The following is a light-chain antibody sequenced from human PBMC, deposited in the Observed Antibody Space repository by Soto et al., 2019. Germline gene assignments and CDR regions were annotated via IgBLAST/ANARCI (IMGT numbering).Light chain of an antibody. CDR1: STDFVSYNR. V-gene: IGLV2-18*02. J-gene: IGLJ3*02. Sequence: QSALTQPPSVSGSPGQSVTISCTGTSTDFVSYNRVSWYQQPPGTAPKLIIYEVRNRPSGVSYRFTGSRSGNTASLTISALQADDESTFYCSSYTTTSTLLFGGGTQLTVL. CDR3: SSYTTTSTLL. CDR2: EVR.